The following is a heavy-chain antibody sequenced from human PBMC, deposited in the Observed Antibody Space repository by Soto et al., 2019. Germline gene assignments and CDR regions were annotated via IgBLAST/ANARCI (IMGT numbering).Heavy chain of an antibody. CDR2: IYWDDDN. CDR1: WFSLSTSVVV. V-gene: IGHV2-5*02. J-gene: IGHJ4*02. Sequence: SGPTLVNPTQTLTLTCTFSWFSLSTSVVVAGLILQPPGNSLEWLALIYWDDDNRYSPSLNSMLTITKYTSKNQVFLTMTNMDPVXXATYYCERVLWCGELQYFDYWGQGTLVTVSS. CDR3: ERVLWCGELQYFDY. D-gene: IGHD3-10*01.